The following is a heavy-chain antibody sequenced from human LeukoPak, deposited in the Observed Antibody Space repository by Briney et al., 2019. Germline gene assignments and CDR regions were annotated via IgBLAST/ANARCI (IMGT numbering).Heavy chain of an antibody. CDR2: IWNDGSKK. CDR3: ARDQGTLSITVPGFLDY. J-gene: IGHJ4*02. CDR1: GLSISGNG. Sequence: GGSLRLSCAVSGLSISGNGMHWVRQAPGKGLEWVALIWNDGSKKYYADSVKGRFTISRDNSKTTMYLEMSSLRAEDTAVYYCARDQGTLSITVPGFLDYWGQGTLVTVSS. D-gene: IGHD6-13*01. V-gene: IGHV3-33*01.